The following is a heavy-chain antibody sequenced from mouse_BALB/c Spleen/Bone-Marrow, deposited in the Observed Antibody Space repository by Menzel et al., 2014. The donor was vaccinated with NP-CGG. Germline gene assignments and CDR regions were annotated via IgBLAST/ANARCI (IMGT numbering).Heavy chain of an antibody. D-gene: IGHD1-1*01. J-gene: IGHJ2*01. Sequence: EVKLMESGPDLVKPSQSLSLTCTVTGYSITSGYGWHWIRQFPGNKLEWMGYIHYSGNTDYNPSLKSRISITRDTSKNQFFLQLNSVTTEDTATYYCARETPVVADFDYWGQGTTHTVSS. V-gene: IGHV3-1*02. CDR3: ARETPVVADFDY. CDR1: GYSITSGYG. CDR2: IHYSGNT.